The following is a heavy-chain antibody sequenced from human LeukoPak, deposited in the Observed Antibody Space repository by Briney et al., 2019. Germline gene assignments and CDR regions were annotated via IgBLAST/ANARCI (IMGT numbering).Heavy chain of an antibody. J-gene: IGHJ4*02. CDR3: SKDRGGYNPERLDY. V-gene: IGHV3-23*01. CDR1: GFTFSTYG. CDR2: ISGSGGGGST. Sequence: QPGGSLRLSCAASGFTFSTYGMSWVRQAPGKGLEWVSGISGSGGGGSTFYADSVKGRFTISRDNSKNTLYLRMNSLRAEDTAVYYCSKDRGGYNPERLDYWGQGTLVTVSS. D-gene: IGHD5-24*01.